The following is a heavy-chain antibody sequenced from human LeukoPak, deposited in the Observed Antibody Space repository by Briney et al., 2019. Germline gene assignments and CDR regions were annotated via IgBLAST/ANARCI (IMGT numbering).Heavy chain of an antibody. V-gene: IGHV3-11*01. D-gene: IGHD6-13*01. CDR3: ARLFHNSIAAAVDY. Sequence: GGPLRLSCGASGFTFSDHYMSWIRQAPGKGLECVSYISSSDSDISYADSVKGRFTISRGNAKNSLFLQMHSLRAEDTAVYYCARLFHNSIAAAVDYWGQGTLVTVSS. CDR2: ISSSDSDI. CDR1: GFTFSDHY. J-gene: IGHJ4*02.